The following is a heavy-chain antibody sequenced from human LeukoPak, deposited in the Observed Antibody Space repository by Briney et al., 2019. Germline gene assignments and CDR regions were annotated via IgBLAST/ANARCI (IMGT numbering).Heavy chain of an antibody. V-gene: IGHV3-11*06. CDR2: ISSSSSYT. CDR3: ARGGRSIPAAIDY. Sequence: GGSLRLSRAASGFTFSDYYMSWIRQAPGKGLEWVSYISSSSSYTNYADSVKGRFTISRDNAKNSLYLQMNSLRAEDTAVYYCARGGRSIPAAIDYWGQGTLVTVSS. CDR1: GFTFSDYY. D-gene: IGHD2-2*02. J-gene: IGHJ4*02.